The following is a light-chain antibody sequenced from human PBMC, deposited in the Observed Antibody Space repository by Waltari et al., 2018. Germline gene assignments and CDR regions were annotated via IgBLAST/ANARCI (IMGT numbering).Light chain of an antibody. Sequence: DIVMTKSPESLAVSLGETAHIKCNSSHSVLHSSNNKNYLAWYQHKPGHPPKLLIHWASVRESGVPDRVSGSGSGTDFTLTISGLRAEDVAVYYCQQYHITPTSFGQGTKLEI. CDR2: WAS. CDR3: QQYHITPTS. CDR1: HSVLHSSNNKNY. V-gene: IGKV4-1*01. J-gene: IGKJ2*03.